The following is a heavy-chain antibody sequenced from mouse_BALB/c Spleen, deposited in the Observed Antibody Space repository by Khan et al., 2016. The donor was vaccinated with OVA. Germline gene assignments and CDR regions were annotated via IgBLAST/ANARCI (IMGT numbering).Heavy chain of an antibody. CDR2: ISYSGDT. D-gene: IGHD1-1*01. Sequence: EVQLQESGPGLVKPSQSLSLTCTVTGNSITSGYAWNWIRQFPGNKLEWMGYISYSGDTSYIPSLKSRISLTRDTSKNQFFLQLNSVTTEDTATYYCARGNYYGYYFDYWGQGTTLTVSS. J-gene: IGHJ2*01. CDR3: ARGNYYGYYFDY. V-gene: IGHV3-2*02. CDR1: GNSITSGYA.